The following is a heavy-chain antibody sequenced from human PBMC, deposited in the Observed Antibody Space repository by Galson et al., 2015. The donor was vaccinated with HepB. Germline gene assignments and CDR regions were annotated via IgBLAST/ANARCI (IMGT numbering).Heavy chain of an antibody. CDR3: ALTTIPPPGDV. V-gene: IGHV1-3*01. D-gene: IGHD1-1*01. CDR1: GYTFTNYV. J-gene: IGHJ6*04. CDR2: INPGNGDT. Sequence: SVKVSCKASGYTFTNYVIHWVRQAPGQRLEWMGWINPGNGDTYYSQKFQDRVTITRDTSANTVYMELSSLRSEDTAVYYCALTTIPPPGDVWGKGTPVTVSS.